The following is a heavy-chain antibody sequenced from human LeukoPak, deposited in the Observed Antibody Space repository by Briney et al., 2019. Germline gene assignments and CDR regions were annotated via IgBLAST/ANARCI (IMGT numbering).Heavy chain of an antibody. CDR3: ASDAGYCSSTSCNY. CDR1: GFTVSSNY. D-gene: IGHD2-2*01. Sequence: GGSLRLSCAASGFTVSSNYMSWVRQAPGKGLEWVSVIYSGGSTYYADSVKGRFTISRDNSKNTLYLQMNSLRAEDTAVYYCASDAGYCSSTSCNYWGQGTLVTVSS. V-gene: IGHV3-53*01. J-gene: IGHJ4*02. CDR2: IYSGGST.